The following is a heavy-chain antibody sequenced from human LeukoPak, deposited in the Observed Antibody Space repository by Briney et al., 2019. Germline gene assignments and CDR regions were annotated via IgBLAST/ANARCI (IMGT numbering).Heavy chain of an antibody. J-gene: IGHJ5*02. CDR1: GGSFSGYY. CDR2: INHSGST. D-gene: IGHD1-26*01. CDR3: ARGSSGSYSMSGWFDP. V-gene: IGHV4-34*01. Sequence: SETLSLTCAVYGGSFSGYYWSWIRQPPGKGLEWIGEINHSGSTNYNPSLKSRVTISVDTSKNQFSLKLSSVTAADTAVYYCARGSSGSYSMSGWFDPWGQGTLVTVSS.